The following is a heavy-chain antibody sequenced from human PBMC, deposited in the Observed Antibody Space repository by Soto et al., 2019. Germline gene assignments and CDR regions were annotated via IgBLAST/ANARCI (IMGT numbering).Heavy chain of an antibody. Sequence: PSETLSLTCDVSGGSISTTGSSWMWIRQPPGKGLEWLGYISYLGITYYNPSPKSRGSMSVDRSKNQFSLSLNSVTAADTALYYCARDYCRGGSCYVAYWGQGAPVTVSS. CDR2: ISYLGIT. CDR1: GGSISTTGSS. J-gene: IGHJ4*02. V-gene: IGHV4-30-2*01. D-gene: IGHD2-15*01. CDR3: ARDYCRGGSCYVAY.